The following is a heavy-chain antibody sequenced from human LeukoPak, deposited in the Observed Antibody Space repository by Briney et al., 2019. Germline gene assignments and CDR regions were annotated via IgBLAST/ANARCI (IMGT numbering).Heavy chain of an antibody. D-gene: IGHD1-26*01. J-gene: IGHJ3*02. Sequence: PGTSLRLSCAASGFTFDNYAMHWVRQAPGKGLEWVPLISNDGTNKYYADSVKGRFTMSRDNSKSTVYLQVNSLRAEDTAVYYCAVGLTIWGQGTMVTVSS. CDR3: AVGLTI. CDR1: GFTFDNYA. CDR2: ISNDGTNK. V-gene: IGHV3-30-3*01.